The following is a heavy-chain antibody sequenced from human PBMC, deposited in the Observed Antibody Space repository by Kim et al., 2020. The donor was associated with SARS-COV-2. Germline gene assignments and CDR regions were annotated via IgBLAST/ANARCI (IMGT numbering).Heavy chain of an antibody. D-gene: IGHD3-10*01. Sequence: SETLSLTCAVYGESFSGFYWTWIRQPPGKGLEWIGEISHSGSASYSPSLESRVTISVDTSKNQFSLRLSSATAADTALYYCARRHMKRGVDYWGQGTLVT. V-gene: IGHV4-34*01. J-gene: IGHJ4*02. CDR2: ISHSGSA. CDR1: GESFSGFY. CDR3: ARRHMKRGVDY.